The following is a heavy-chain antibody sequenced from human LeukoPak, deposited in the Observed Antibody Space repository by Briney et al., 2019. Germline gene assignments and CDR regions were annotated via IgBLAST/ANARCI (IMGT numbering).Heavy chain of an antibody. CDR2: INPNSGGT. Sequence: ASVKVSCKASGYTFTGYYMHWVRQAPGQGLEGMVWINPNSGGTNYAQKFQGRVTMTRDTSISTAYMELSRLRSDDTAVYYCASGSSGWYGEGNYYYYYMDVWGKGTTVTVSS. D-gene: IGHD6-19*01. J-gene: IGHJ6*03. CDR3: ASGSSGWYGEGNYYYYYMDV. CDR1: GYTFTGYY. V-gene: IGHV1-2*02.